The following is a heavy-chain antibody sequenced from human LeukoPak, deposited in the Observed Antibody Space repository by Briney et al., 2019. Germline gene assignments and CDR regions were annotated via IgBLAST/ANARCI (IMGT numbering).Heavy chain of an antibody. D-gene: IGHD1-14*01. CDR2: IYYSGST. CDR3: ARETGLYYFDY. J-gene: IGHJ4*02. V-gene: IGHV4-30-4*01. Sequence: SQTLSLACTVSGGSISSGDYYWNWIRQPPGKGLEWIGHIYYSGSTYYNPPLKSRVTISVDTSKNQFSLKLSSVTAADTAVYFCARETGLYYFDYWGQGTLVTVSS. CDR1: GGSISSGDYY.